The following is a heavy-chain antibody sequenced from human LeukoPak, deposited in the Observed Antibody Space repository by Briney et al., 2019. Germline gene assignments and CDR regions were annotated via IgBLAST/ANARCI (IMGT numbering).Heavy chain of an antibody. CDR2: INHSGST. Sequence: PSETLSLTCAVYGGSFSCYYWSWIRQPPGKGLEWIGEINHSGSTNYNPSLKSRVTISVDTSKNQFSLKLSSVTAADTAVYYCARGHPRSIRGNSMDVWGQGTTVTVSS. V-gene: IGHV4-34*01. J-gene: IGHJ6*02. D-gene: IGHD3-10*01. CDR1: GGSFSCYY. CDR3: ARGHPRSIRGNSMDV.